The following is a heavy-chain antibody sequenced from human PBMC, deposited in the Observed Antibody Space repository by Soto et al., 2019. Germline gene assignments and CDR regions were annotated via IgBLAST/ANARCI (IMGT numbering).Heavy chain of an antibody. D-gene: IGHD3-3*01. Sequence: QVQLQASGPGLVKPSETLSLTCTVSGDSVDESYWSWIRQAPGKRMEWIGYIIHRGTSKYNTSLNRRVTKSLDTSKNQVSLRLTSVTAADTAIYFCARERRGFGYIDYWGLGNLVTVSS. CDR3: ARERRGFGYIDY. J-gene: IGHJ4*02. CDR2: IIHRGTS. V-gene: IGHV4-59*02. CDR1: GDSVDESY.